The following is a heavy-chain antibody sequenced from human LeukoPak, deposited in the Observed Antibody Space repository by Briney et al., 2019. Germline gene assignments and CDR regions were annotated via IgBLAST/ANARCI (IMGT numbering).Heavy chain of an antibody. Sequence: SVKVSCKASGFTFTSSAVQWVRQARGQRLEWIGWIVVGSGNTNYAQKFQERVTITRDMSTSTAYMELSSLRSEDTAVYYCARGPMTRGYSKTPPGYWGQGTLVTVSS. CDR1: GFTFTSSA. J-gene: IGHJ4*02. D-gene: IGHD5-18*01. V-gene: IGHV1-58*01. CDR2: IVVGSGNT. CDR3: ARGPMTRGYSKTPPGY.